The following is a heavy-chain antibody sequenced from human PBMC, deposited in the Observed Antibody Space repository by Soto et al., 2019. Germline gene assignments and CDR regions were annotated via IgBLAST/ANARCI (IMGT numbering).Heavy chain of an antibody. V-gene: IGHV3-30-3*01. CDR3: ARDRGRAYCGGDCYFQH. Sequence: QVQLVESGGGVVQPGRSLRLSCAASGFTFSSYARHWVRQAPGKGLEWVAVISYDGSNKYYADSVKGRFTISRDNSKNTLYLQRDSLRAEDTAVYYCARDRGRAYCGGDCYFQHWGQGTLGTVSS. CDR1: GFTFSSYA. D-gene: IGHD2-21*02. J-gene: IGHJ1*01. CDR2: ISYDGSNK.